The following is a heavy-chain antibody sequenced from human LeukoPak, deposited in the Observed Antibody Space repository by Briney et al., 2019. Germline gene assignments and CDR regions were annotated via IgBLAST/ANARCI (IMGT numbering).Heavy chain of an antibody. J-gene: IGHJ4*02. Sequence: KTSETLSLTCAVYGGSFSGYYWSWIRQPPGKGLEWIGEINHSGSTNYNPSLKSRVTISVDTSKNQFSLKLSSVTAADTAMYYCATTGYSSGWYLGYWGQGTLVTVSS. CDR2: INHSGST. CDR3: ATTGYSSGWYLGY. CDR1: GGSFSGYY. D-gene: IGHD6-19*01. V-gene: IGHV4-34*01.